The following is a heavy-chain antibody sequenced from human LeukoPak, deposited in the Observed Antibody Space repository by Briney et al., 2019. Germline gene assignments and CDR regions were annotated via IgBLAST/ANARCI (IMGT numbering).Heavy chain of an antibody. J-gene: IGHJ4*02. CDR3: ARDRGPITMSH. D-gene: IGHD3-10*02. V-gene: IGHV3-23*01. Sequence: PGGSLRLSCAASDFTFSTYGMSWVRQAPGKGLEWVSGISYSGGSTYYADSVKGRFTISRDNAKNSLYLQMNSLRAEDTAVYYCARDRGPITMSHWGQGTLVTVSS. CDR1: DFTFSTYG. CDR2: ISYSGGST.